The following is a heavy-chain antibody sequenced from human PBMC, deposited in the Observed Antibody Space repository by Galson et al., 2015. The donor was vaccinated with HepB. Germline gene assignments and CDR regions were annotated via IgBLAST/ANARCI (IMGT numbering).Heavy chain of an antibody. V-gene: IGHV3-30*03. J-gene: IGHJ4*02. CDR2: ISYDGRNQ. CDR1: GFTLSSYA. Sequence: SLRLSCAASGFTLSSYAILWVRQAPGKGLEWVTVISYDGRNQNYADSVMGRFTISRDNSKATVYLQMSSLRADDTAVYYCARDSGYVSGWYAGRGGFDYWGPGTLVTVSS. CDR3: ARDSGYVSGWYAGRGGFDY. D-gene: IGHD6-19*01.